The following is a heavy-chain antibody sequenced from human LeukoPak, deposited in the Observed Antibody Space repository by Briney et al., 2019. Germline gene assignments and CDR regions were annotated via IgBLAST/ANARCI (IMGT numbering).Heavy chain of an antibody. CDR1: GYTFTSYG. V-gene: IGHV1-18*01. J-gene: IGHJ4*02. CDR3: ARDHDYLRHFDY. D-gene: IGHD2/OR15-2a*01. CDR2: ISAYNGNT. Sequence: ASVNVSCKASGYTFTSYGISWVRQAPGQGLEWMGWISAYNGNTNYAQKLQGRVTMTTDTSTSTAYMELRSLRSDDTAVYYCARDHDYLRHFDYWGQGTLVTVSS.